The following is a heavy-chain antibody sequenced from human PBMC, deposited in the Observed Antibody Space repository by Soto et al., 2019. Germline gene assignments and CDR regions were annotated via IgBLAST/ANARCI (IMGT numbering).Heavy chain of an antibody. CDR3: AREGRGWYVVY. J-gene: IGHJ4*02. V-gene: IGHV1-46*01. CDR1: GYTFTSYY. CDR2: INPSGGST. Sequence: ASVKVSCTASGYTFTSYYMHWVRQAPGQGLEWMGIINPSGGSTSYAQKLQGRVTMTTDTSTSTAYMELRSLRSDDTAVYYCAREGRGWYVVYWGQGTLVTVSS. D-gene: IGHD6-19*01.